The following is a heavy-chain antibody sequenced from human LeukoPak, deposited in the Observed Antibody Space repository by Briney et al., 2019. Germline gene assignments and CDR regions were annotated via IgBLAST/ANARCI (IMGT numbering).Heavy chain of an antibody. J-gene: IGHJ5*02. CDR2: INPNSGGT. Sequence: ASVKVSCKTSGYTFTGYYIHWVRQAPGQGLEWMGWINPNSGGTNYAQKFQGRVTMTRDTSISTAYMELSRLRSDDTAVYYCARALRGGSYGSFWFDPWGQGTLVTVSS. D-gene: IGHD5-18*01. V-gene: IGHV1-2*02. CDR3: ARALRGGSYGSFWFDP. CDR1: GYTFTGYY.